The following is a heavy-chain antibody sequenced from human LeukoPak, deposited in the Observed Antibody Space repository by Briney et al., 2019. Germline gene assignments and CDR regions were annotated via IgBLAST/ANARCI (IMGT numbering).Heavy chain of an antibody. D-gene: IGHD4-17*01. J-gene: IGHJ5*02. Sequence: GGSLRLSCAASGFTFSSYAMSWVRQAPGKGLEWVSGISGGGGSTFYADSVKGRFTISRDNSKNTLYLQMNSLRAEDTAVYYCAKDGRPDYGDYERSNWFDPWGQGTLVTVSS. CDR3: AKDGRPDYGDYERSNWFDP. CDR2: ISGGGGST. CDR1: GFTFSSYA. V-gene: IGHV3-23*01.